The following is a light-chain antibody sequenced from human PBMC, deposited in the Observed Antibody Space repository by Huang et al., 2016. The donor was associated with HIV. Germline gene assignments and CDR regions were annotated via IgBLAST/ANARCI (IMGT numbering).Light chain of an antibody. CDR2: GAS. Sequence: EMVMTQSPATLSVSPGERATLSCRASQGVSSNLAWYQQKPGQAPRLLIFGASTRATDIPPRFSGTGSGTEFTLTISSLQSEDFAVYYCQQYNNWPRTFGQGTKVEIK. CDR3: QQYNNWPRT. V-gene: IGKV3-15*01. CDR1: QGVSSN. J-gene: IGKJ1*01.